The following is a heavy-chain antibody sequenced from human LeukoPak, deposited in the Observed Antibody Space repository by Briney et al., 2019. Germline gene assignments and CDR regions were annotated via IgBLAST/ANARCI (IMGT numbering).Heavy chain of an antibody. D-gene: IGHD3-22*01. Sequence: GGSLRLSCAASGFTVSSNYMSWVRQAPGKGLEWVSVIYSGGSTYYADSVKGRFTISRDNSKNTLYLQMNSLRAEGTAVYYCARARTYYYDSSGSLIFDYWGQGTLVTVSS. CDR2: IYSGGST. CDR3: ARARTYYYDSSGSLIFDY. J-gene: IGHJ4*02. V-gene: IGHV3-66*01. CDR1: GFTVSSNY.